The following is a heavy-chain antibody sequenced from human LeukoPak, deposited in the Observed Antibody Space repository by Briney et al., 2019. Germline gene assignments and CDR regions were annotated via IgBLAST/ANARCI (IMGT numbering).Heavy chain of an antibody. CDR3: ARVRCTSCYNWFDP. D-gene: IGHD2-2*01. CDR1: GGTFSSYA. CDR2: IIPIFGTA. Sequence: ASVKVSCKASGGTFSSYAISWVRQAPGQGLEWMGGIIPIFGTANYAQKFQGRVTITADESTSTAYMELSSLRSEDTAVYYCARVRCTSCYNWFDPWGQGSLVTVSS. V-gene: IGHV1-69*13. J-gene: IGHJ5*02.